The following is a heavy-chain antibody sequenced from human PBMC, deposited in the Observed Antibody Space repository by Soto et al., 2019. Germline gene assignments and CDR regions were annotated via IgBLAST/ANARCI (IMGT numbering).Heavy chain of an antibody. CDR2: VYHSGNS. Sequence: SETLSLTCVVSNYSITDGFYWAWIRQPPGKGLEWLGHVYHSGNSYYNPSLKSRLTISPDVSQNQFSLSLLSVTTSDTAVYFCARAGAVTGAMDSWGQGALVTVS. D-gene: IGHD6-19*01. CDR1: NYSITDGFY. V-gene: IGHV4-38-2*01. CDR3: ARAGAVTGAMDS. J-gene: IGHJ5*02.